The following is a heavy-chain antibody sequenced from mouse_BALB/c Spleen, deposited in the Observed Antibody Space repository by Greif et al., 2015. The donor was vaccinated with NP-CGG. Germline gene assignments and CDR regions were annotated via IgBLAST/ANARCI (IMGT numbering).Heavy chain of an antibody. CDR1: GFTFSSYG. CDR2: INSNGGST. J-gene: IGHJ2*01. CDR3: ANWDY. Sequence: EVKLVESGGGLVQPGGSLKLSCAASGFTFSSYGMSWVRQTPDKRLELVATINSNGGSTYYPDSVKGRFTISRDNAKNTLYLQMSSLKSKDTAMYYCANWDYWGQGTTLTVSS. D-gene: IGHD4-1*01. V-gene: IGHV5-6-3*01.